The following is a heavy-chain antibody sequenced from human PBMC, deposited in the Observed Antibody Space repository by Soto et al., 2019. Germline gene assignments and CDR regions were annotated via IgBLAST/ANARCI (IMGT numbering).Heavy chain of an antibody. CDR2: INTGTGNT. V-gene: IGHV1-3*04. J-gene: IGHJ4*02. D-gene: IGHD4-17*01. CDR3: ARDGQYGDYGYYSDY. CDR1: GYIFTSYP. Sequence: GASVKVSCKASGYIFTSYPMHWVRQAPGHSLEWMGWINTGTGNTKYSQNFQGRVSTSRDTSAYTAYMELSSLRSEDTAFYYCARDGQYGDYGYYSDYWGQGTLVTVSS.